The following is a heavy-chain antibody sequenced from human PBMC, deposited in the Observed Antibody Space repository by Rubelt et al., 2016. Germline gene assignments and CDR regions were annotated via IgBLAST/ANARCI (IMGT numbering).Heavy chain of an antibody. CDR2: IYYSGST. D-gene: IGHD2-21*02. Sequence: QVQLQESGPGLVKPSETLSLTCTVSGGSISSYYWSWIRQPPGKGLEWIGYIYYSGSTNYNPSLKSRVTISVDTSKNQFSLKLSSVTAADTAVYYCAGGGDGYYYYGMDVWGQGTTVTVSS. V-gene: IGHV4-59*12. CDR3: AGGGDGYYYYGMDV. CDR1: GGSISSYY. J-gene: IGHJ6*02.